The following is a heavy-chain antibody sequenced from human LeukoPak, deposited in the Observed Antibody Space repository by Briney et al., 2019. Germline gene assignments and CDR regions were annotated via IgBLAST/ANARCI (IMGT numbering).Heavy chain of an antibody. Sequence: PGGSLRLSCAASGFIFSNAWMSWVRQAPGEGLEWVGRIKSKADGGAADYAASVKDRFTISRDDSKNTLYLQMNSLKTEDTALYYCVTDGTGTFDYWGQGTLVTVSS. V-gene: IGHV3-15*01. CDR1: GFIFSNAW. D-gene: IGHD1-1*01. CDR2: IKSKADGGAA. CDR3: VTDGTGTFDY. J-gene: IGHJ4*02.